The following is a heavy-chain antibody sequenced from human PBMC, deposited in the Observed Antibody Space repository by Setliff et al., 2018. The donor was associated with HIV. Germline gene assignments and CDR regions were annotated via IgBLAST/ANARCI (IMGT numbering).Heavy chain of an antibody. J-gene: IGHJ6*02. Sequence: SETLSLTCTVSGGSISSSNWWSWVRQPPGKGLEWIGEIYFSGHTNYNPSLKSRITISVDTSKNQFSLKVNSVTAADTAVYYGASPKERYYYGSGTNVREYYGMDVWGQGTTVTVSS. D-gene: IGHD3-10*01. V-gene: IGHV4-4*02. CDR2: IYFSGHT. CDR1: GGSISSSNW. CDR3: ASPKERYYYGSGTNVREYYGMDV.